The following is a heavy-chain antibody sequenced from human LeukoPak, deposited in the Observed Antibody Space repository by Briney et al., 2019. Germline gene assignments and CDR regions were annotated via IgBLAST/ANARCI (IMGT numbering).Heavy chain of an antibody. J-gene: IGHJ4*02. CDR1: GFTFSSYS. CDR2: ISNSVSAT. CDR3: ARDGGYSYEIDY. Sequence: TGGSLRLSCVVSGFTFSSYSMNWVRQAPGKGLEWVSYISNSVSATYYAESVKGRFTISRDNAKNSLYLQMNSLRVEDTAVYYCARDGGYSYEIDYWGKGTLVTVSS. D-gene: IGHD5-18*01. V-gene: IGHV3-48*01.